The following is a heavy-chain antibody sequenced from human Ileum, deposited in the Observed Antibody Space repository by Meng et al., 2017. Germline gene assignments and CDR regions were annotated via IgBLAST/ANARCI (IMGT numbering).Heavy chain of an antibody. V-gene: IGHV1-3*04. D-gene: IGHD3-9*01. CDR2: INTGNGDA. J-gene: IGHJ4*02. CDR1: GYTFTRYA. Sequence: QVQLVQSGAAVKKSGASVKVSCKASGYTFTRYAMHWVRQAPGQRLEWMGWINTGNGDAKYSQRFQGRVTITRDTSASTVYMELSSLRSEDTTVYYCARGHQNYDILTGSYWGQGTLVTVSS. CDR3: ARGHQNYDILTGSY.